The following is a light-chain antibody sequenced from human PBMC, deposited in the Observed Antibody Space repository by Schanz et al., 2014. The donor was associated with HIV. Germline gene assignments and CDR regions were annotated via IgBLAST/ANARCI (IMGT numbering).Light chain of an antibody. CDR2: GAS. Sequence: EIVLTQSPGTLSLFPGERAALSCRASQTITSNFLAWYQQRPGQAPRLLIYGASNRATGVPDRFSGSGSGTDFTLTISSLEPEDFAIYYCQQRSSWPRLTFGGGTKVEIK. J-gene: IGKJ4*01. CDR3: QQRSSWPRLT. V-gene: IGKV3D-20*02. CDR1: QTITSNF.